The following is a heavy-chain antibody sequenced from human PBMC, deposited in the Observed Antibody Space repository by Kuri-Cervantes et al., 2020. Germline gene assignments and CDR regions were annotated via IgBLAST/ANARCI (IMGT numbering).Heavy chain of an antibody. D-gene: IGHD3-9*01. CDR1: GFTFSSYI. CDR3: ARVAAYDILAGYFGPRSFDF. J-gene: IGHJ4*02. Sequence: GESLKISCAASGFTFSSYIMNWVRQAPGKGLEWVSSISSSSSYIYYADSVKGRFTITRDNAKNSLYLQMSSLTAEDTAVYYCARVAAYDILAGYFGPRSFDFWGQGTLVTVSS. V-gene: IGHV3-21*01. CDR2: ISSSSSYI.